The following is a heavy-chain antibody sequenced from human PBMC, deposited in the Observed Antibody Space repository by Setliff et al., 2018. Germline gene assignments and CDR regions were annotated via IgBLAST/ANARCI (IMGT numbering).Heavy chain of an antibody. CDR3: AGGQPLVRKYYYYMDV. D-gene: IGHD3-10*01. V-gene: IGHV1-69*13. CDR1: GGTFSSYV. Sequence: SVKVSCKASGGTFSSYVISWVREAPGQGLEWMGGIIPMFGTNYAQKYQGRVTITADESTSTAYMELSSLGSEDTAVYYCAGGQPLVRKYYYYMDVWGEGTTVTVSS. CDR2: IIPMFGT. J-gene: IGHJ6*03.